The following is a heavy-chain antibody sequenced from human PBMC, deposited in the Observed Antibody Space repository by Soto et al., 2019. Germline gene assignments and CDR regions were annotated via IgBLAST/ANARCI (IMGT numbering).Heavy chain of an antibody. CDR2: ISGSGGST. V-gene: IGHV3-23*01. CDR1: GFTFSSYA. CDR3: AKVSHYDFWSGYHYGYFDY. Sequence: EVQLLESGGGLVQPGGSLRLSCAASGFTFSSYAMSWVRQAPGKGLEWVSAISGSGGSTYYADSVKGRFTISRDNSKNTLYLQMNSLRAEDTAVYYCAKVSHYDFWSGYHYGYFDYWGQGTLVTVSS. D-gene: IGHD3-3*01. J-gene: IGHJ4*02.